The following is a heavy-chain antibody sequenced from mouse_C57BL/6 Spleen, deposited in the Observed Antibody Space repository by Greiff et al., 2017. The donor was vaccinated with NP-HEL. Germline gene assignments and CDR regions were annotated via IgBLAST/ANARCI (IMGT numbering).Heavy chain of an antibody. D-gene: IGHD2-4*01. CDR3: ARGDDYDEGTLYAMDY. CDR2: IYHGSGST. CDR1: GYTFTSYW. V-gene: IGHV1-55*01. J-gene: IGHJ4*01. Sequence: QVQLKQPGAELVKPGASVKMSCKASGYTFTSYWITWVKQRPGHGLEWIGDIYHGSGSTNYNEKFKRKATLTVDTCSSTAYMQLSSLTSEDSAVYYCARGDDYDEGTLYAMDYWGQGTSVTVSS.